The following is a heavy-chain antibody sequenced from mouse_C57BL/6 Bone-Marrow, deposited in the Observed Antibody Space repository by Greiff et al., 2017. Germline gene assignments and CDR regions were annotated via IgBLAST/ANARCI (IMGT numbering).Heavy chain of an antibody. Sequence: QVQLKESGAELVKPGASVKISCKASGYAFSSYWMNWVKQRPGKGLEWIGQIYPGDGDTTYNGKFKGKATLTAAKSSSTAYMQLSSLTSEDSAVYFCARWGDYYGLDYWGQGTTLTVSS. CDR3: ARWGDYYGLDY. J-gene: IGHJ2*01. CDR2: IYPGDGDT. V-gene: IGHV1-80*01. CDR1: GYAFSSYW. D-gene: IGHD1-1*01.